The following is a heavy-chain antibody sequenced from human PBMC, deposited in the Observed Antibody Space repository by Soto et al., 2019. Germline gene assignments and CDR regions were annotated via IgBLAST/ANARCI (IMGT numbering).Heavy chain of an antibody. CDR2: IYHSGST. CDR1: GGSISSGGYS. J-gene: IGHJ3*02. CDR3: ARFTTYDSSGYYLDAFDI. D-gene: IGHD3-22*01. V-gene: IGHV4-30-2*01. Sequence: QLQLQESGSGLVKPSQTLSLTCAVSGGSISSGGYSWSWIRQPPGKGLEWIGYIYHSGSTYYNPSLKSRVTISVDRSKNQCSLKLSSVTAADTAVYYCARFTTYDSSGYYLDAFDIWGQGTMVTVSS.